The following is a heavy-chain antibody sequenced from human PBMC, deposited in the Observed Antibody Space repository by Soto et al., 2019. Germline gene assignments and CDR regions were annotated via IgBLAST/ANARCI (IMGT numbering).Heavy chain of an antibody. J-gene: IGHJ5*02. D-gene: IGHD4-4*01. Sequence: QLQLQESGSGLVKPSQTLSLTCAVSGGSISSGGYSWSWIRQPPGKGLAWIGYIYHSGSTYYNPSLKSRVTISVDRSKNQFSLKLSSVTAADTAVYYCARQPHFTVTDNWFDPWGQGTLVTVSS. CDR2: IYHSGST. V-gene: IGHV4-30-2*01. CDR3: ARQPHFTVTDNWFDP. CDR1: GGSISSGGYS.